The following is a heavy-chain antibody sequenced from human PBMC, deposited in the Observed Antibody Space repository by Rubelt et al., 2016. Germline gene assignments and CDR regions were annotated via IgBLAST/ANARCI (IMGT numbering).Heavy chain of an antibody. V-gene: IGHV3-15*07. CDR3: TRLAETPGMAVEIAFDI. J-gene: IGHJ3*02. D-gene: IGHD6-19*01. Sequence: GLEWVGRSRGKTDFGALEYAAPVEGRFSISRDDSENTLFLQMSSLKPEDTAVYYCTRLAETPGMAVEIAFDIWGQGTMVTVSS. CDR2: SRGKTDFGAL.